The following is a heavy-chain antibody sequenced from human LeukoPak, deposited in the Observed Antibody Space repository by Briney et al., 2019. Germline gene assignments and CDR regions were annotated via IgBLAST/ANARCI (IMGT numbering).Heavy chain of an antibody. CDR1: GFTFSSYE. J-gene: IGHJ5*02. V-gene: IGHV3-48*03. D-gene: IGHD6-13*01. CDR3: ARGSPRYSSSWYGWFDP. CDR2: ISSSGSTI. Sequence: GGSLRLSCAASGFTFSSYEMNWVRQAPGKGLEWVSYISSSGSTIYYADSVKGRFTISRDNAKNSLYLQMNSLRAEDTAVYYCARGSPRYSSSWYGWFDPWGQGTLVTVSS.